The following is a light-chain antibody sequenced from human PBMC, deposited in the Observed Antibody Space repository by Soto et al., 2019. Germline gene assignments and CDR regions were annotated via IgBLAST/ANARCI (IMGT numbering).Light chain of an antibody. V-gene: IGKV1-8*01. CDR1: QGISSY. CDR3: QQYYSYPPT. J-gene: IGKJ1*01. CDR2: AAS. Sequence: AIRMTQSPSSLSASTGDRVTITCRASQGISSYLAWYQQKPGKAPKLLIYAASTLQSGVPSRFSGSGSGTDFTLTISCLQSEDFATYYWQQYYSYPPTFGQGTKVEIK.